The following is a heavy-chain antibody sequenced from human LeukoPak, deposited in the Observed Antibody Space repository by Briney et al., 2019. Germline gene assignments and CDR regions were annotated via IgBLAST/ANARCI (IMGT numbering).Heavy chain of an antibody. CDR1: GLAFNNYW. V-gene: IGHV3-7*03. CDR2: IKQDGSEK. CDR3: ARRYFDY. Sequence: GGSLRLSCAASGLAFNNYWMSWVRQAPGKGLEWVANIKQDGSEKHYVDSVKGRFIISRDNAKNSLYLQMTSLRAEDTAVYYCARRYFDYWGQGTLVTVSS. J-gene: IGHJ4*02.